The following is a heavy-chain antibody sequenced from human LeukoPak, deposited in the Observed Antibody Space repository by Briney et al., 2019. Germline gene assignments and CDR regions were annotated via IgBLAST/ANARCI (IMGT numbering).Heavy chain of an antibody. CDR1: GGSISSGGYY. V-gene: IGHV4-31*03. D-gene: IGHD5-18*01. J-gene: IGHJ4*02. CDR3: ARLRSYSYGYGPFHY. CDR2: IYYSGST. Sequence: SETLSLTCTVSGGSISSGGYYWSWIRQHPGKGLEWIGYIYYSGSTYYNPSLKRRVTISVDTSKNQSSLKLSSVTAADTAVDYCARLRSYSYGYGPFHYWGQRTLVTVSS.